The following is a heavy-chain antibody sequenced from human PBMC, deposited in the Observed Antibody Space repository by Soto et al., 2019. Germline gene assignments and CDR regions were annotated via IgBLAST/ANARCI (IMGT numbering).Heavy chain of an antibody. Sequence: SGPTLVNPTQTLTLTCTFSGFSLSTSGVGVGWIRQPPGKALEWLALIYWDDDKRYSPSLKSRLTITKDTSKNQVVLTMTNMDPVDTATYYCAHRVLRTVFGLVTTTAIYFDFWGQGTPVTVSS. CDR2: IYWDDDK. D-gene: IGHD3-3*01. V-gene: IGHV2-5*02. CDR1: GFSLSTSGVG. CDR3: AHRVLRTVFGLVTTTAIYFDF. J-gene: IGHJ4*02.